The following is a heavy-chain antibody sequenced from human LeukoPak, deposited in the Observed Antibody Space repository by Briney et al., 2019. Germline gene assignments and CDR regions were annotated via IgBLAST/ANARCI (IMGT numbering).Heavy chain of an antibody. D-gene: IGHD2-2*01. J-gene: IGHJ4*01. CDR1: GYSISSGYY. Sequence: SETLSLTCAVSGYSISSGYYWGWIRQPPGKGLEWIGTIYHSGSTYYNPSLRSRVTISLDTSKNQFSLKLTSVTAADTAVYYCARGRQLNDYRGQGTLVTVSS. CDR2: IYHSGST. V-gene: IGHV4-38-2*01. CDR3: ARGRQLNDY.